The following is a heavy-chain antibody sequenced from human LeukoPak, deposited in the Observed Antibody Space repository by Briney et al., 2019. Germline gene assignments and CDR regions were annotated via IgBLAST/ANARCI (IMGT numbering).Heavy chain of an antibody. CDR3: AKPGSSSSWYDY. D-gene: IGHD6-13*01. CDR1: GFTFSSYA. CDR2: ISGSGGST. V-gene: IGHV3-23*01. Sequence: GGSLRLSCAASGFTFSSYARSWVRQAPGKGLEWVSAISGSGGSTYYADSVKGRFTISRDNSKNTLYLQMNSLRAEDTAVYYCAKPGSSSSWYDYWGQGTLVTVSS. J-gene: IGHJ4*02.